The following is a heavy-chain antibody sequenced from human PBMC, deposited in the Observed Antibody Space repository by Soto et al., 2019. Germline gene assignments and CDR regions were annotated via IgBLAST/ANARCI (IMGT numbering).Heavy chain of an antibody. V-gene: IGHV4-31*03. CDR2: IYYSGST. D-gene: IGHD4-17*01. Sequence: QVQLQESGPGLVKPSQTLSLTYTVSGGSISSGGYYWSWIRQHPGKGLEWIGYIYYSGSTYYNPSLKSRVTISVDTSKNQFSLKLSSVTAADTAVYYCARDSLDYGDGLGYYYGMDVWGQGTTVTVSS. CDR1: GGSISSGGYY. J-gene: IGHJ6*02. CDR3: ARDSLDYGDGLGYYYGMDV.